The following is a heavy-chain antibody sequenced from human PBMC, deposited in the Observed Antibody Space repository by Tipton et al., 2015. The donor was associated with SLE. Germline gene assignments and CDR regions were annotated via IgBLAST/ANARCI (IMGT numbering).Heavy chain of an antibody. CDR3: ARERGPFDY. V-gene: IGHV3-7*01. CDR1: GFTFSSSW. CDR2: IKEDGSEK. J-gene: IGHJ4*02. D-gene: IGHD3-10*01. Sequence: GSLRLSCAASGFTFSSSWMNWVRLAPGKGLEWVANIKEDGSEKHYVDSVKDRLTISRDNAKNSLYLQMNGLRVEDTAVYYCARERGPFDYWGQGTLVTVSS.